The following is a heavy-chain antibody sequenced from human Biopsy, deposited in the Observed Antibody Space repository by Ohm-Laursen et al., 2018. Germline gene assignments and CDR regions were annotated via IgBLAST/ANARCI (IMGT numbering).Heavy chain of an antibody. CDR1: GGSISSDW. V-gene: IGHV4-59*01. Sequence: GTLSLTCTVSGGSISSDWWSWIRQTPGKGLEWIGYVYYSGTTTYNPSLRSRVTISVDTSMNQISLRLQSVTAADTAIYYCTRATNSTGWPYYYFYGMDIWGQGTTVTVSS. CDR3: TRATNSTGWPYYYFYGMDI. D-gene: IGHD2/OR15-2a*01. J-gene: IGHJ6*02. CDR2: VYYSGTT.